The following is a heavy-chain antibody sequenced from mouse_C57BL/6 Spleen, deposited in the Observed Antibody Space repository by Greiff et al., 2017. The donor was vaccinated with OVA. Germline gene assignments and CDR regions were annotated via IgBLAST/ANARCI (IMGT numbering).Heavy chain of an antibody. CDR2: INPNNGGT. CDR3: ARDYENDYYGRSYDMDY. V-gene: IGHV1-26*01. CDR1: GYTFTDYY. Sequence: VQLQQSGPELVKPGASVKLSCKASGYTFTDYYMNWVKQSHGKSLEWIGDINPNNGGTRYNQKFKGKATLTVDKPSSTAYMELRSLTSEDSAVYYCARDYENDYYGRSYDMDYWGQGTSVTVSS. D-gene: IGHD1-1*01. J-gene: IGHJ4*01.